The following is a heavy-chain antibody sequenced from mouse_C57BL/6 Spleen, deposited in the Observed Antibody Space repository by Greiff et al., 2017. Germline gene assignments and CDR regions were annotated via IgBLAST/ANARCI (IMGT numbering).Heavy chain of an antibody. J-gene: IGHJ4*01. CDR2: IRYAGSN. CDR3: ARDQGYYGRGYAMDY. CDR1: GYSITSGYY. Sequence: EVQLVESGPGLVKPSQSLSLTCSVTGYSITSGYYWNWIRQFPGNKLEWMGYIRYAGSNNYNPSLKNRISITRDTSKNQFFLKLNSVTTEDTATYYCARDQGYYGRGYAMDYWGQGTSVTVSS. V-gene: IGHV3-6*01. D-gene: IGHD1-1*01.